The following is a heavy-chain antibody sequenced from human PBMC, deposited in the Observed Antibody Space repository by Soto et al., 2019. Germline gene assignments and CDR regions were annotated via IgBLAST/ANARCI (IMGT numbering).Heavy chain of an antibody. D-gene: IGHD2-2*01. CDR3: ARDRYCSSTSCYPEGAYYYYGMDV. Sequence: ASVKVSCKASGYTFTGYYMHCVRQAPGQGLEWMGWINPNSGGTNYAQKFQGWVTMTRDTSISTAYMELSRLRSDDTAVYYCARDRYCSSTSCYPEGAYYYYGMDVWGQGTTVTVSS. J-gene: IGHJ6*02. V-gene: IGHV1-2*04. CDR1: GYTFTGYY. CDR2: INPNSGGT.